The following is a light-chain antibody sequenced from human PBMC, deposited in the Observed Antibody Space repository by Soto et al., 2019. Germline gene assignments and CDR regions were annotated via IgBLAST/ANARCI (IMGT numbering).Light chain of an antibody. CDR3: QTWGTGIPVV. CDR1: SGHSSYA. CDR2: LDSDGSH. V-gene: IGLV4-69*01. J-gene: IGLJ2*01. Sequence: QLVLTQSPSASASLGASVKLTCTLSSGHSSYAIAWHQQQPEKGPRYLMKLDSDGSHTKGDAIPDRFSGSSSGAERYLTISSLLSEDEADYYCQTWGTGIPVVFGGGTKLTVL.